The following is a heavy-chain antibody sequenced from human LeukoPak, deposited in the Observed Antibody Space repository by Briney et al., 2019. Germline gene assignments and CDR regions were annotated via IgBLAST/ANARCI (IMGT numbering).Heavy chain of an antibody. J-gene: IGHJ4*02. Sequence: GRSLRLSCAASGFTFRSYGMHWVRQAPGKGLEWVAIVWYDGSNKYYADSVKGRFTVSRDNSKDTVSLQLNSLRAEDTAVYYCARGSEAAAGAFDYWGQGALVTVPS. V-gene: IGHV3-33*01. CDR2: VWYDGSNK. D-gene: IGHD6-13*01. CDR3: ARGSEAAAGAFDY. CDR1: GFTFRSYG.